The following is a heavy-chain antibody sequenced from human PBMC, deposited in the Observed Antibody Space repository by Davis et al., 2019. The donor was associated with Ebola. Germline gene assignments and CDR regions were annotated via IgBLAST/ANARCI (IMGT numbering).Heavy chain of an antibody. CDR3: ARDRIAVYYYYGMDV. V-gene: IGHV3-7*01. CDR1: GFTFSSYW. Sequence: GESLKISCAASGFTFSSYWMSWVRQAPGKGLEWVANIKQDGSEKYYVDSVKGRFTISRDNAKNTLYLQMNSLRAEDTAVYYCARDRIAVYYYYGMDVWGQGTTVTVSS. D-gene: IGHD6-19*01. CDR2: IKQDGSEK. J-gene: IGHJ6*02.